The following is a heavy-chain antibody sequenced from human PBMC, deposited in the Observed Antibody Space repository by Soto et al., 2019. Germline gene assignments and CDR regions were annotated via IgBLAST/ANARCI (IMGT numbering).Heavy chain of an antibody. CDR3: ARGGIAAAAPPDY. V-gene: IGHV4-31*03. D-gene: IGHD6-13*01. Sequence: QVQLQESGPGLVKPSQTLSLTCTVSGGSISSGGYYWSWIRQHPGKGLEWIGYIYYSGSTYYNPSLKSRVTTSVDTSKNPFSLKLSSVTAADTAVYYCARGGIAAAAPPDYWGQGTLVTVSS. J-gene: IGHJ4*02. CDR2: IYYSGST. CDR1: GGSISSGGYY.